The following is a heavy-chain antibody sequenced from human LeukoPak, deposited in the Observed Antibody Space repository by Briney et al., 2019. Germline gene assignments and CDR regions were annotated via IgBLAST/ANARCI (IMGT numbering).Heavy chain of an antibody. CDR1: GGSFSGYY. CDR3: ARGYNELLLFGESVRNSLYYFDY. V-gene: IGHV4-34*01. Sequence: SETLSLTCTVYGGSFSGYYWSWIRQPPGKGLEWIGEINHSGSTNYNPSLKSRVTISVDTSKNQFSLKLSSVTAADTAVYYCARGYNELLLFGESVRNSLYYFDYWGQGTLVTVSS. J-gene: IGHJ4*02. D-gene: IGHD3-10*01. CDR2: INHSGST.